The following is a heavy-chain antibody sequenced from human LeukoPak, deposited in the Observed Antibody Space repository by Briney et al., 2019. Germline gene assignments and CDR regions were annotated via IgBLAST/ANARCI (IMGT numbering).Heavy chain of an antibody. Sequence: PGGSLRLSCAASGFTFSSYAMHWVRQAPGKGLEWVAVISYDGSNKYYADSVKGRFTISRDNSKNTLYLQMNSLRAEDTAVYYCARGDSRDYWGQGTLVTVSS. CDR3: ARGDSRDY. CDR2: ISYDGSNK. D-gene: IGHD6-13*01. V-gene: IGHV3-30-3*01. CDR1: GFTFSSYA. J-gene: IGHJ4*02.